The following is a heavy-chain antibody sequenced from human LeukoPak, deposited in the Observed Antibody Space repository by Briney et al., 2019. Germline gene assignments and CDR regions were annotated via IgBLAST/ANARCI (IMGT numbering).Heavy chain of an antibody. CDR2: INPYSSFT. Sequence: ASVKVSCKASEYTFTNNHMHWVRQAPGQGLEWMGIINPYSSFTTYAQKFQGRVTMTRDTSTSTVYMELSSLRSEDTAVYYCARPLSEMTTSLDFDLWGRGSLVTVSS. D-gene: IGHD1-1*01. V-gene: IGHV1-46*01. CDR1: EYTFTNNH. J-gene: IGHJ2*01. CDR3: ARPLSEMTTSLDFDL.